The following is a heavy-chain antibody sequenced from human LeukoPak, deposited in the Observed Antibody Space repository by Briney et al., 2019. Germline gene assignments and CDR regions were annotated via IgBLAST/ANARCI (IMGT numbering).Heavy chain of an antibody. CDR1: GFTFSSYE. CDR2: ISSSGSTI. J-gene: IGHJ4*02. Sequence: GSLRLSCAASGFTFSSYEMNWVRQAPGKGLEWVSYISSSGSTIYYADSVKGRFTISRDNAKNSLYLQMNSLRAEDTAVYYCARGYAMITFGGVLWGQGTLVTVSS. CDR3: ARGYAMITFGGVL. V-gene: IGHV3-48*03. D-gene: IGHD3-16*01.